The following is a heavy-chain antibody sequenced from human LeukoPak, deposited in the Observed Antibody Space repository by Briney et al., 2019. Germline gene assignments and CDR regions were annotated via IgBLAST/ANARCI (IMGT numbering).Heavy chain of an antibody. CDR3: AKGGDYGRAFDI. V-gene: IGHV3-23*01. D-gene: IGHD4-17*01. J-gene: IGHJ3*02. CDR2: ISSSGSDT. CDR1: GFTFNSYA. Sequence: GGSLRLSCAASGFTFNSYAMAWVRQAPGKGLEWVSEISSSGSDTNYADSVKGRFTISRDNSKNTLYLQMNSLRAGDTAVYYCAKGGDYGRAFDIWGQGTMVTVSS.